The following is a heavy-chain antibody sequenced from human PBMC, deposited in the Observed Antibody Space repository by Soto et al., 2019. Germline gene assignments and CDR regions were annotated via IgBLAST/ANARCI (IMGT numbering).Heavy chain of an antibody. D-gene: IGHD3-10*01. Sequence: SVKVSCNASGGTFSSYAISWVRQAPGQGLEWLGGIIPIFGTANYAQKFQGRVTITADESTSTAYMELSSLRSEDTAVYYCARAREYYGLGSYYYTALLMDVWGQGTTVTVSS. CDR1: GGTFSSYA. CDR2: IIPIFGTA. V-gene: IGHV1-69*13. CDR3: ARAREYYGLGSYYYTALLMDV. J-gene: IGHJ6*02.